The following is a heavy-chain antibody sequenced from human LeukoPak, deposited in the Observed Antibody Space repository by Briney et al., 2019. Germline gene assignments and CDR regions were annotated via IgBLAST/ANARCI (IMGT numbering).Heavy chain of an antibody. J-gene: IGHJ4*02. CDR1: GGSISSYY. CDR3: AREEYGVYQ. V-gene: IGHV4-59*01. D-gene: IGHD5/OR15-5a*01. CDR2: IYYSGST. Sequence: PSETLSLTCTVSGGSISSYYWSWIRQPPGKGLEWIGYIYYSGSTNYNPSLKSRVTISVDTSKNQFSLKLSSVTAADTAVYYCAREEYGVYQWGQGTLVTVSS.